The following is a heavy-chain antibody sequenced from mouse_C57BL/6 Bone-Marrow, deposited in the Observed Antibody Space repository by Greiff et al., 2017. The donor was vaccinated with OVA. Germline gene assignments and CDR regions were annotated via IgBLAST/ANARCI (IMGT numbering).Heavy chain of an antibody. D-gene: IGHD1-1*01. CDR2: IDPSDSYT. Sequence: QVQLQPPWAELVRPGTSVKLSCKASGYTFTSYWMHWVKQRPGQGLEWIGVIDPSDSYTNYNQKFKGKATLTVDTSSSTAYMQLSSLTSEDYAVYYCARGRERSLKYWGQGTTRTVSS. CDR1: GYTFTSYW. V-gene: IGHV1-59*01. CDR3: ARGRERSLKY. J-gene: IGHJ2*01.